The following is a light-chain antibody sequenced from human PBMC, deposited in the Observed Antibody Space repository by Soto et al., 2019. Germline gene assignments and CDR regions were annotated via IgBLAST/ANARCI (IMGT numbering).Light chain of an antibody. V-gene: IGKV1-5*03. CDR2: KAS. CDR1: QTISSW. CDR3: QQANSFPWT. Sequence: DIQMTQSPSTLSGSVGDRVTITCRASQTISSWLAWYQQKPGKAPKILIYKASTLKSGVPSRFSGSGSGTEFTLTISSLQPDDFATYYCQQANSFPWTFGQGTKVDIK. J-gene: IGKJ1*01.